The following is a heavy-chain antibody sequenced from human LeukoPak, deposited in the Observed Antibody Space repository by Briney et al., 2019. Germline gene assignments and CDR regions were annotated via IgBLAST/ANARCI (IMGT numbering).Heavy chain of an antibody. J-gene: IGHJ3*02. CDR3: ARRSAAKDAFDI. CDR2: ISTSSSYI. D-gene: IGHD6-25*01. V-gene: IGHV3-21*01. CDR1: GFTFSSYS. Sequence: GGSLRLSCAASGFTFSSYSMNWVRQAPGKGLEWVSSISTSSSYINYADSVKGRFTISRDNAKNSLYLQMNSLRAEDTAVYYCARRSAAKDAFDIWGQGTMVTVSS.